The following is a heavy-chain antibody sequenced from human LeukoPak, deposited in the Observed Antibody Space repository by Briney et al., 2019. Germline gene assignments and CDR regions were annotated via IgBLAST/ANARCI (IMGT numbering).Heavy chain of an antibody. CDR1: GYSFNTYY. Sequence: ASVKVSCKASGYSFNTYYMNWVRQAPGQGLEWLGWINTDSGGTNFAHKFLDRVTMTRDKANTTAYLELRGLTSDDTAVYYCTRHVITLNRGVTQRREQWFEPWGQGTLVTVSS. CDR3: TRHVITLNRGVTQRREQWFEP. CDR2: INTDSGGT. D-gene: IGHD3-10*01. J-gene: IGHJ5*02. V-gene: IGHV1-2*02.